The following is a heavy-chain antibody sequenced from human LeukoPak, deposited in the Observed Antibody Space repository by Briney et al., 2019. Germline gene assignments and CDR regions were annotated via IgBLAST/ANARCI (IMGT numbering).Heavy chain of an antibody. CDR1: GFTFSSYE. V-gene: IGHV3-48*03. Sequence: PGGSLRLSCAASGFTFSSYEMNGVRQAPGKGLEWVSYISSSGSTIYYADSVKGRFTISRDNAKNSLYLQMNSLRAEDTAVYYCARDTLRIVGANYFDYWGQGTLVTVSS. CDR3: ARDTLRIVGANYFDY. D-gene: IGHD1-26*01. J-gene: IGHJ4*02. CDR2: ISSSGSTI.